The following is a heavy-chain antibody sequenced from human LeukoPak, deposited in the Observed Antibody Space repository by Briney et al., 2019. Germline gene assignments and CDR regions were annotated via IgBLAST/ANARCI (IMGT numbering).Heavy chain of an antibody. Sequence: GRSLRLSCAASGFTFSSDGMHWVRQAPGKGLEWVAVISYDGSNKYYADSVKGRFTISRDNAKNTLYLQMNSLRAEDTAVYYCAMKEYSSSSFDYWGQGTLVTVSS. J-gene: IGHJ4*02. CDR1: GFTFSSDG. CDR2: ISYDGSNK. D-gene: IGHD6-6*01. V-gene: IGHV3-30*03. CDR3: AMKEYSSSSFDY.